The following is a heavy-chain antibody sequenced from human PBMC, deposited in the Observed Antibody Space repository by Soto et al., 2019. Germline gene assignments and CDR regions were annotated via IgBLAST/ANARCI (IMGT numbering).Heavy chain of an antibody. D-gene: IGHD6-13*01. V-gene: IGHV3-48*02. CDR2: ISGSSDTI. J-gene: IGHJ6*02. Sequence: EVQLVESGGGLVQPGGSLRLSCAASGFTLSSYNMNWVRQAPGKGLEWVSYISGSSDTIYYADSVKGRFTISRDNAKNSLFLPMDSLRDEDTAVYYCARDHGGSTWFVGIYYYFGVDVWGQGTTVIVSS. CDR1: GFTLSSYN. CDR3: ARDHGGSTWFVGIYYYFGVDV.